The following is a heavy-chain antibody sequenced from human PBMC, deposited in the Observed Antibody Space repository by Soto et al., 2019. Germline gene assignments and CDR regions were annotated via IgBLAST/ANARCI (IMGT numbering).Heavy chain of an antibody. CDR3: ARDALGYSSGWYNWFDP. CDR2: IWYDGSNK. J-gene: IGHJ5*02. Sequence: QVQLVESGGGVVQPGRSLRLSCAASGFTFSSYGMHWVRQAPGKGLEWVAVIWYDGSNKYYADSVKGRFTISRDNSKNPLYLQMNSLRAEDTAVYYCARDALGYSSGWYNWFDPWGQGTLVTVSS. D-gene: IGHD6-19*01. CDR1: GFTFSSYG. V-gene: IGHV3-33*01.